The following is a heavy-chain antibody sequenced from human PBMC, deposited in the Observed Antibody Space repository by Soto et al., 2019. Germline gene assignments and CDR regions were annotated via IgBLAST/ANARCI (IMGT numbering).Heavy chain of an antibody. CDR2: ISDSGGST. J-gene: IGHJ4*02. CDR1: GFTFSSHA. D-gene: IGHD5-12*01. CDR3: AKVSWSSVDDEDH. V-gene: IGHV3-23*01. Sequence: EVQLLESGGGLVQPGGSLSISCAASGFTFSSHAMSWVRQAPGKGLEWVSGISDSGGSTHYADSVKGRFTISRDNSKNTLYLQMNSLRAEDTAVYYCAKVSWSSVDDEDHWGPGTLVTVSS.